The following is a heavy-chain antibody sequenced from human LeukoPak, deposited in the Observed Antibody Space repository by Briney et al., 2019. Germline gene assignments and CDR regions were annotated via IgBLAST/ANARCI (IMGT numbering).Heavy chain of an antibody. CDR1: GGSISSYY. D-gene: IGHD1-14*01. V-gene: IGHV4-59*12. Sequence: SETLSLTCTVSGGSISSYYWSWIRQPPGKGLEWIGYIYYSGSTNYNPSLKSRVTISVDTSKNQFSLKLSSVTAADTAVYYCARDGIGCFDLWGRGTLVTVSS. CDR3: ARDGIGCFDL. CDR2: IYYSGST. J-gene: IGHJ2*01.